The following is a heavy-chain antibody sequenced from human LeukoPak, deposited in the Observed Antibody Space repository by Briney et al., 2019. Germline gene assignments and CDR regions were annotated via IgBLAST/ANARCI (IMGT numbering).Heavy chain of an antibody. Sequence: GGSLRLSCAASGFTFSSYAMHWVRQAPGKGLEWVAVISYDGSNKYYADSVKGRFTISRDNSKNTLYLQMNSLRAEDTAVYYCARESMIVVKGAFDIWGQGTMVTVSS. CDR1: GFTFSSYA. D-gene: IGHD3-22*01. J-gene: IGHJ3*02. V-gene: IGHV3-30*04. CDR3: ARESMIVVKGAFDI. CDR2: ISYDGSNK.